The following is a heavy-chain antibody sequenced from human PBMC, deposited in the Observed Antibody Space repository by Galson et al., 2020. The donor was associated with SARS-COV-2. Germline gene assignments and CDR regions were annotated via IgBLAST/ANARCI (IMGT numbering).Heavy chain of an antibody. Sequence: GGSLRLSCAASGFTFSTYGMHWVRQAPGKGLEWVAFIRYDVINKYYRDSVKGRFTISRDNSKNTLYLQMNSLRADDTAVYYCAKDGSHYARGWFDPWGQGTLVTVSS. CDR3: AKDGSHYARGWFDP. CDR2: IRYDVINK. D-gene: IGHD1-26*01. CDR1: GFTFSTYG. V-gene: IGHV3-30*02. J-gene: IGHJ5*02.